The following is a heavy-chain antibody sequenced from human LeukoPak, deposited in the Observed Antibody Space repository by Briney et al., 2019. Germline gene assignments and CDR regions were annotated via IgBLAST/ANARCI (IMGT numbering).Heavy chain of an antibody. CDR2: IYYSGST. V-gene: IGHV4-39*07. CDR1: GGSISSSSYY. J-gene: IGHJ6*03. CDR3: ARTVNYDILTRTIYYMDV. Sequence: PSETLSLTCTVSGGSISSSSYYWGWIRQPPGKGLEGIGSIYYSGSTYYNPSLKSRVTISVDTSKNQFSLKLSSVTAADTAVYYCARTVNYDILTRTIYYMDVWGKGTTVTVSS. D-gene: IGHD3-9*01.